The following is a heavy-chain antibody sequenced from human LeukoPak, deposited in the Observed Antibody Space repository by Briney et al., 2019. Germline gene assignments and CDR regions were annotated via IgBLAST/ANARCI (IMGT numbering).Heavy chain of an antibody. CDR2: ISAYNGNT. Sequence: ASVKVSCKASGYTFTSYGISWVRQAPGQGLEWMGWISAYNGNTNYAQKLQGRVTMTTDTSTSTAYMELRSLRSDDTAVYYCTRRAAAAGTWYYYMDVWGKGTTVTVSS. V-gene: IGHV1-18*01. D-gene: IGHD6-13*01. CDR3: TRRAAAAGTWYYYMDV. J-gene: IGHJ6*03. CDR1: GYTFTSYG.